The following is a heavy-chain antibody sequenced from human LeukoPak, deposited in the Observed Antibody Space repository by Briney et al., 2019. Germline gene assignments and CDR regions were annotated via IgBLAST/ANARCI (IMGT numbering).Heavy chain of an antibody. CDR1: EFTFSSYA. D-gene: IGHD7-27*01. CDR3: ARNNWGIDY. Sequence: PGGSLRLSCAASEFTFSSYAMHWVRQAPGKGLEWVAVISYDGSNKYYADSVKGRFTISRDNAKSTLYLHMNSLREEDTAVYYCARNNWGIDYWGRGALVTVSS. J-gene: IGHJ4*02. CDR2: ISYDGSNK. V-gene: IGHV3-30*04.